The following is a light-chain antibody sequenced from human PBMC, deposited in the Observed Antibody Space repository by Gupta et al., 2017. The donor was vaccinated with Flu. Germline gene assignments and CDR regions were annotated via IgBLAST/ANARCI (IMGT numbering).Light chain of an antibody. Sequence: QSLLTQPPSASGTPGQRVTISCSGSSSNIGSNSVNWYQQLPGMAPRVLIFSNNQRPSGVPDRFSGSKSGTSASLDISGLQSEDESDYYCATWDDSLNGFVFGGGTKVTVL. J-gene: IGLJ3*02. V-gene: IGLV1-44*01. CDR1: SSNIGSNS. CDR3: ATWDDSLNGFV. CDR2: SNN.